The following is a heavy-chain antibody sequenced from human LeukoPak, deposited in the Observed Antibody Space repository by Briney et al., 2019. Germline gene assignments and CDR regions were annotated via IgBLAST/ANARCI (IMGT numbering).Heavy chain of an antibody. CDR1: GSNFRDSA. CDR3: AADYGDYLSPSD. CDR2: TSYDGTNK. D-gene: IGHD4-17*01. Sequence: GGSLRLSCAASGSNFRDSAMHWVRQPPGKGLEGVAVTSYDGTNKYYADSVKGRFTISRDNSKNTLYLQMNSLTLEDTAVYYCAADYGDYLSPSDWGQGTLVTVSS. J-gene: IGHJ4*02. V-gene: IGHV3-30*04.